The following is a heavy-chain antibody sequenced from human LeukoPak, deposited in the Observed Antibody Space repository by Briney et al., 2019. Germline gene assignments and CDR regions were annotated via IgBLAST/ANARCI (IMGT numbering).Heavy chain of an antibody. J-gene: IGHJ3*02. CDR2: ISGSGGST. D-gene: IGHD3-22*01. CDR3: AKDYYDSSGYYYGNAALDI. CDR1: GFTFSSYA. V-gene: IGHV3-23*01. Sequence: GGSLRLSCAASGFTFSSYAMSWVRQAPGKGLEWVSAISGSGGSTYYADSVKGRFTISRDNSKNTLYLQMNSLRAEDTAVYYCAKDYYDSSGYYYGNAALDIWGQGTMVTVSS.